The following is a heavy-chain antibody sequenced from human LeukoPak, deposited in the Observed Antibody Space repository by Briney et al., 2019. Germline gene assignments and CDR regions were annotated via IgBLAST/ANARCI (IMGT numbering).Heavy chain of an antibody. CDR1: GGSISSGYYY. CDR3: ARGIAAAGTSSWWFDP. Sequence: SETLSLTCTVSGGSISSGYYYWNWIRQSPGKGLEWIGYIYYSGRTYYNPSLKSRVTISVDTSKNQFSLKLSSVTGADTAVYHCARGIAAAGTSSWWFDPWGQGTLVTVSS. J-gene: IGHJ5*02. V-gene: IGHV4-30-4*08. CDR2: IYYSGRT. D-gene: IGHD6-13*01.